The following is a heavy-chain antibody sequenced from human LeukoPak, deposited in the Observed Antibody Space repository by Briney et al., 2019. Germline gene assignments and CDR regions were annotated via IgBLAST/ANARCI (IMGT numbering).Heavy chain of an antibody. CDR1: GFTVTSNY. Sequence: PGGSLRLSRAASGFTVTSNYMNWVRQPPRKGLEWVSVIYIGGNTYYRDSVQDRFILSRDNAKNTLYLQMNSLRDEDTAEYYCARMAAAGKGNYYGMDVWGQGTTVTISS. D-gene: IGHD6-13*01. CDR2: IYIGGNT. V-gene: IGHV3-66*01. J-gene: IGHJ6*02. CDR3: ARMAAAGKGNYYGMDV.